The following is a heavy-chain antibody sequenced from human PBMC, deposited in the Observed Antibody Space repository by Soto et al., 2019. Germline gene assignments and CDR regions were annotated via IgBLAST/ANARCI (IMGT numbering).Heavy chain of an antibody. CDR2: ISYDGSNK. J-gene: IGHJ4*02. CDR3: AKDPVRYGDYGGYFDY. V-gene: IGHV3-30*18. Sequence: PGESMRLSCAASGFTFSIYGMQWVRQAPGRGMEWVAVISYDGSNKYYADSVEGIFTISRDNSKNTLYLQMNCLRAEDTAVYYCAKDPVRYGDYGGYFDYWGQGTLVTVSS. CDR1: GFTFSIYG. D-gene: IGHD4-17*01.